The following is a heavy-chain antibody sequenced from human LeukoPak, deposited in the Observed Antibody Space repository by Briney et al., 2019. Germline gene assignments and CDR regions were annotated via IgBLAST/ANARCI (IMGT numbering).Heavy chain of an antibody. CDR3: AKDWRADY. CDR2: ISGSGGST. J-gene: IGHJ4*02. V-gene: IGHV3-23*01. CDR1: GFTFSSYA. Sequence: PGGSLRLSCAASGFTFSSYAMSWVRQAPGKGLEWVSAISGSGGSTYYATSVKGRFTISRDNSKNTLYLRMNSLRVEDTATYYCAKDWRADYWGQGTLVTVSS.